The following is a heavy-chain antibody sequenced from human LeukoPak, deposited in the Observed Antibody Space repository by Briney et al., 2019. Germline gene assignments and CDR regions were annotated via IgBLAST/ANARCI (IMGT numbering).Heavy chain of an antibody. V-gene: IGHV3-48*04. D-gene: IGHD3-10*01. J-gene: IGHJ4*02. Sequence: GGSLRLSCAASGFTFSGYSMNWVRQAPGKGLEWVSYISSSSSTIYYADSVKGRFTISRDNAKNSLCLQMNSLRAEDTAVYYCATESGHIDYWGQGTLVTVSS. CDR1: GFTFSGYS. CDR2: ISSSSSTI. CDR3: ATESGHIDY.